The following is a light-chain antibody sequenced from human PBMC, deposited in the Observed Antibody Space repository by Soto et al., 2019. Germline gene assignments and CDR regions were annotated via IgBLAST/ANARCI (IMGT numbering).Light chain of an antibody. CDR2: GAS. Sequence: EVVLTQSPATLSVSPGERVTLSCRASQSVGSNLAWFQQKPGQPPRLLIYGASTRATGIPDRFSGSGSGTEFTLTISSLQPDDFATYYCQHYNSYSEAFGQGTKVDIK. V-gene: IGKV3D-15*01. J-gene: IGKJ1*01. CDR3: QHYNSYSEA. CDR1: QSVGSN.